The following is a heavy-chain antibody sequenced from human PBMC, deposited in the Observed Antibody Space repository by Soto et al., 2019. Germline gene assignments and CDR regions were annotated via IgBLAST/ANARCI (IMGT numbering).Heavy chain of an antibody. CDR3: ARENIGYSSSWYSY. CDR1: VGAISSSSYE. V-gene: IGHV4-39*07. Sequence: SEALSLPCTVSVGAISSSSYEWGSILQPPVKGLEWIGEIYHSGSTNYNPSLKSRVTISVDKSKNQFSLKLSSVTAADTAVYYCARENIGYSSSWYSYWGQGTLVTVSS. D-gene: IGHD6-13*01. J-gene: IGHJ4*02. CDR2: IYHSGST.